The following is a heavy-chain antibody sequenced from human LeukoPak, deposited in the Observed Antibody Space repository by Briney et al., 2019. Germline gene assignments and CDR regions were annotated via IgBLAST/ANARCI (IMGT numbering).Heavy chain of an antibody. CDR3: AKDSSKRGYYFDY. D-gene: IGHD3-16*01. J-gene: IGHJ4*02. Sequence: PGGSLRLSCAASGFTFSSYAMSWVRQAPGKGLEWVSGISWNSGSIGYADSVKGRFTISRDNAKNSLYLQMNSLRAEDTALYYCAKDSSKRGYYFDYWGQGTLVTVSS. V-gene: IGHV3-9*01. CDR2: ISWNSGSI. CDR1: GFTFSSYA.